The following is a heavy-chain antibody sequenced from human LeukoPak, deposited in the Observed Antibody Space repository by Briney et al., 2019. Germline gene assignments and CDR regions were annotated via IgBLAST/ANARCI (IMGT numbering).Heavy chain of an antibody. CDR1: EFTFSSYG. J-gene: IGHJ4*02. D-gene: IGHD5-12*01. CDR2: ISYDGSNE. CDR3: AKDGQWLRLFDY. Sequence: GGSLRLSCAASEFTFSSYGMHWVRQAPGKGLEWVAVISYDGSNEYYADSVKGRFTISRDNSKNTLYLQMNSLRAEDTAVYYCAKDGQWLRLFDYWGQGTLVTVSS. V-gene: IGHV3-30*18.